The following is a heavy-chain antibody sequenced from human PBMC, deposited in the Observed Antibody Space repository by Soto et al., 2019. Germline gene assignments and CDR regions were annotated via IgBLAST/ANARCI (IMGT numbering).Heavy chain of an antibody. Sequence: AASVKVSCKASGYTFKSYDVMWVRKAPGQGLEWMGGIIPIFGTANYAQKFQGRATITADESTSIAYMELSSLRSEDTAVYYCAREDHSGTIFGVGPTYYYYGMDVWGQGTTVTVSS. CDR3: AREDHSGTIFGVGPTYYYYGMDV. D-gene: IGHD3-3*01. V-gene: IGHV1-69*13. J-gene: IGHJ6*02. CDR1: GYTFKSYD. CDR2: IIPIFGTA.